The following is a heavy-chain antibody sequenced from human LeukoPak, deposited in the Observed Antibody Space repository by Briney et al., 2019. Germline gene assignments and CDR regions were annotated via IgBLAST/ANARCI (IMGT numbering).Heavy chain of an antibody. CDR2: ISYDGSNK. Sequence: GGSLRLSCAASGFTFSSYGMHWVRQAPGKGLEWVAVISYDGSNKYYADSVKGRFTISRDNSKNTLYLQMNSLRAEDTAVYYCAKAPYSHIAAAGPPDYWGQGTLVTVSS. CDR1: GFTFSSYG. CDR3: AKAPYSHIAAAGPPDY. D-gene: IGHD6-13*01. J-gene: IGHJ4*02. V-gene: IGHV3-30*18.